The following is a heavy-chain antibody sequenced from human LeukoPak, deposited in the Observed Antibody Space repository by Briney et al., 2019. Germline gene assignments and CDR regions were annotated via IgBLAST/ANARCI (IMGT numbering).Heavy chain of an antibody. CDR2: IYYSGST. D-gene: IGHD2-21*02. Sequence: PSETLSFTCTVSGGSISSGDYYWSWIRQPPGKGLEWIGYIYYSGSTYYNPSLKSRVTISVDTSKNQFSLKLSSVTAADTAVYYCASFCGGDCYSVSSDAFDIWGQGTMVTVSS. CDR1: GGSISSGDYY. CDR3: ASFCGGDCYSVSSDAFDI. V-gene: IGHV4-30-4*01. J-gene: IGHJ3*02.